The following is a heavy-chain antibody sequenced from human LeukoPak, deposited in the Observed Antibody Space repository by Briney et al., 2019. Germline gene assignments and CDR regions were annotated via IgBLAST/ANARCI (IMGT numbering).Heavy chain of an antibody. J-gene: IGHJ3*02. D-gene: IGHD3-10*01. CDR2: IRYDGSNK. CDR1: GFTFSSYG. CDR3: AKEGDYYGSGSYRDGFDI. Sequence: GGSLRFYCAASGFTFSSYGIHWLRQAPGKGLEGVAFIRYDGSNKYYADSVKGRFTISRDRFKNTLYLQMNSLRPEDTAVYYCAKEGDYYGSGSYRDGFDIWGQGTRATVSS. V-gene: IGHV3-30*02.